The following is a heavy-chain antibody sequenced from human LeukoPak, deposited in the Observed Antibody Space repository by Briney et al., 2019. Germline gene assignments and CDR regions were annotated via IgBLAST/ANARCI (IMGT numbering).Heavy chain of an antibody. D-gene: IGHD6-6*01. J-gene: IGHJ6*03. Sequence: SVKVSCKASGGTFSSYAISWVRQAPGQGLEWLGGIIPIFGTANYAQKFQGRVTITADESTSTAYMELSSLRSDDTAVYYCARALPKGQLDYYYYYMDVWGKGTTVTVSS. CDR3: ARALPKGQLDYYYYYMDV. CDR2: IIPIFGTA. CDR1: GGTFSSYA. V-gene: IGHV1-69*13.